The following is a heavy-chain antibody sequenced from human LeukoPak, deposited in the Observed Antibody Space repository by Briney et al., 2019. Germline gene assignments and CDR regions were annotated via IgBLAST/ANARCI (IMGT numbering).Heavy chain of an antibody. CDR2: IYATGNT. V-gene: IGHV3-66*01. Sequence: GGSLRLSCAASGIAVSDTYMTWVRQAPGKGLEWISVIYATGNTYYADSVKGRFTISRDNSKNTVYLQMNSLRPEDTAVYYCVRENVILSEGDYFDYWGQGTLVAVSS. CDR1: GIAVSDTY. D-gene: IGHD5/OR15-5a*01. J-gene: IGHJ4*02. CDR3: VRENVILSEGDYFDY.